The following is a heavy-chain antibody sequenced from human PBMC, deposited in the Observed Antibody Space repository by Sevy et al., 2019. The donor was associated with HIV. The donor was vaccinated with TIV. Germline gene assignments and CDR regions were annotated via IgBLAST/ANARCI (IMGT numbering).Heavy chain of an antibody. CDR1: GFTFNYHF. D-gene: IGHD3-10*01. CDR3: ARGDYYGSLYYFDY. CDR2: ISSASSYI. V-gene: IGHV3-21*01. Sequence: GESLKISCAASGFTFNYHFMNWVRQVPGKGLEWVSYISSASSYINYSDSVKGRFTISRDNAKNLVFLEMNNLRPEDTAVYFCARGDYYGSLYYFDYWAQGTLVTVSS. J-gene: IGHJ4*02.